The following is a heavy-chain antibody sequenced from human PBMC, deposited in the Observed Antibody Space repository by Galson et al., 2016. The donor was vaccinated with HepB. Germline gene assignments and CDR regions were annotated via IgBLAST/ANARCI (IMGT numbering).Heavy chain of an antibody. D-gene: IGHD4-17*01. V-gene: IGHV3-11*04. CDR3: ARDSGDWDSGYYRSFDY. J-gene: IGHJ4*02. CDR1: GFTFTNAW. Sequence: SLRLSCAVSGFTFTNAWMSWVRQAPGKGLEWVSYISSSGRDIQYAGTVKGRFTSSRDNAKDSLLLQMNSLRVEDTAVYYCARDSGDWDSGYYRSFDYWGQGTLVTVSS. CDR2: ISSSGRDI.